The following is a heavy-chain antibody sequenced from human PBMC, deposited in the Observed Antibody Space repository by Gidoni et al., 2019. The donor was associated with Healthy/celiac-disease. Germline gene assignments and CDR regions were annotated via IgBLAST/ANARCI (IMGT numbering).Heavy chain of an antibody. CDR3: ADPDGYSSHEGY. CDR1: GFTFSSYS. CDR2: ISSSSSTI. Sequence: EVQLVEAGGGLVQPGGSLRLSCAAPGFTFSSYSMNWVRRAPGKGLEWVSYISSSSSTIYYADSVKGRFTISRDNAKNSLYLQMNSLRAEDTAVYYCADPDGYSSHEGYWGQGTLVTVSS. D-gene: IGHD6-13*01. J-gene: IGHJ4*02. V-gene: IGHV3-48*01.